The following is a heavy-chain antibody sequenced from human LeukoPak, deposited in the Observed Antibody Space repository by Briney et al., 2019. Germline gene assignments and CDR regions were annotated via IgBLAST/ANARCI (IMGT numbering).Heavy chain of an antibody. J-gene: IGHJ4*02. CDR3: ARGNVDTAMAPYY. D-gene: IGHD5-18*01. CDR2: IIPIFGTA. Sequence: ASVKVSCKASGGTFSSYAISWVRQAPGQGLEWMGGIIPIFGTANYAQKFQGRVTITTDESTSTAYMELSSLRSEDTAVYYCARGNVDTAMAPYYRGQGTLVTVSS. V-gene: IGHV1-69*05. CDR1: GGTFSSYA.